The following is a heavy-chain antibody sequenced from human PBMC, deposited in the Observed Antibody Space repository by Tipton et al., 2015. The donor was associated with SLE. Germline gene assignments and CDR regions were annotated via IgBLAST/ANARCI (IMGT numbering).Heavy chain of an antibody. Sequence: LSLTCTVSGGSISSYYWSWIRQPPGKGLEWIGYIYYSGSTNYNPSLKSRVTISVDTSKNQFSLKLSSVTAADTAVYYCARVGWRVVGATDYYYYMDVWGKGTTVTVSS. V-gene: IGHV4-59*01. J-gene: IGHJ6*03. CDR1: GGSISSYY. CDR2: IYYSGST. D-gene: IGHD1-26*01. CDR3: ARVGWRVVGATDYYYYMDV.